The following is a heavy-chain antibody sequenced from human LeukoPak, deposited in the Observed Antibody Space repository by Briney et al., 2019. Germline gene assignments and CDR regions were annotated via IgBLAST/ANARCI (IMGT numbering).Heavy chain of an antibody. Sequence: PGGSLRLSCAASGFTFSSYAMSWVRQAPGKGLEWVSYISSSSSTIYYADSVKGRFTISRDNAKNSLYLQMNSLRAEDTAVYYCARDYRPYCGGDCYPTHFDYWGQGALVTVSS. CDR3: ARDYRPYCGGDCYPTHFDY. CDR1: GFTFSSYA. D-gene: IGHD2-21*02. J-gene: IGHJ4*02. CDR2: ISSSSSTI. V-gene: IGHV3-48*04.